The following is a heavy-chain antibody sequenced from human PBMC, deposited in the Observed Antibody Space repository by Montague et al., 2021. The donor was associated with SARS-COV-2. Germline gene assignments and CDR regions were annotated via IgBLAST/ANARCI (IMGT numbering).Heavy chain of an antibody. Sequence: SETLSLTCTVYGGSVSSGSYYWSWIRQPPGMGLEWVGNMYDSGNTXHASGITHSNPSRRGRVPISVDRSANQFSLSLSSVTAADTAVYYCAGRDGYTQTMDYWGQGTLVTVSS. CDR3: AGRDGYTQTMDY. V-gene: IGHV4-61*01. J-gene: IGHJ4*02. CDR1: GGSVSSGSYY. CDR2: MYDSGNTXHASGIT. D-gene: IGHD5-24*01.